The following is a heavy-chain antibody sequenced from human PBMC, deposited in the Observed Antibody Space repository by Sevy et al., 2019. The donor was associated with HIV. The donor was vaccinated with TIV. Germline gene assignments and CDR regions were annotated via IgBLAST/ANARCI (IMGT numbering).Heavy chain of an antibody. J-gene: IGHJ4*02. CDR1: GFTFATYW. D-gene: IGHD3-16*02. V-gene: IGHV3-7*01. CDR3: ARALADWGSFHYSS. CDR2: IKQDGTDK. Sequence: GGSLRLSCAASGFTFATYWMTWVRQAPGKGLEWVAYIKQDGTDKYYVDSVRGRFTISRDNGKNSLYLQMSGLRAEDTAVYFCARALADWGSFHYSSWGRGTLVTVSS.